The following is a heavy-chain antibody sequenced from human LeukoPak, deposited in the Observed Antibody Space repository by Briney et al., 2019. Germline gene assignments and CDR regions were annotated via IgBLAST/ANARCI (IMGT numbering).Heavy chain of an antibody. CDR1: GFTFSSYA. CDR2: VSSSSSYI. V-gene: IGHV3-21*01. J-gene: IGHJ3*02. CDR3: AKATFRFLEWLPSEPNAFDI. D-gene: IGHD3-3*01. Sequence: PGGSLRLSCAASGFTFSSYAMSWVRQAPGKGLEWVSSVSSSSSYIYYADSVKGRFTISRDNAKNSLYLQMNSLRAEDTAVYYCAKATFRFLEWLPSEPNAFDIWGQGTMVTVSS.